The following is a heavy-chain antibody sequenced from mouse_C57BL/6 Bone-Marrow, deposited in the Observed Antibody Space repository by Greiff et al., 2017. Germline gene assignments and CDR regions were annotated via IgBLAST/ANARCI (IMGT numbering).Heavy chain of an antibody. D-gene: IGHD1-1*01. CDR2: ISSGGSYT. CDR3: ARSPYYYGSSPAY. J-gene: IGHJ3*01. Sequence: DVKLQESGGDLVKPGGSLKLSCAASGFTFSSYGMSWVRQTPDKRLEWVATISSGGSYTYYPDSVKGRFTISRDNAKNTLYLQMSSLKSEDTAMYYCARSPYYYGSSPAYWGQGTLVTVSA. V-gene: IGHV5-6*02. CDR1: GFTFSSYG.